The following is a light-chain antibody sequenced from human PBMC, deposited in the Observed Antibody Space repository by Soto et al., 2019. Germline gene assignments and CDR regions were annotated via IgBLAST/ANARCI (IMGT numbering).Light chain of an antibody. CDR1: QRINSW. CDR2: AAS. CDR3: LQDINYPWT. J-gene: IGKJ1*01. V-gene: IGKV1-12*01. Sequence: DIQMTQSPSSVSSSVGDIVTITCRASQRINSWLAWYQQRPGKAPKLLIYAASSLQSGVPPRFSGSGSGTDFTLAISSLQPEDSATYYCLQDINYPWTFGQGTKVDI.